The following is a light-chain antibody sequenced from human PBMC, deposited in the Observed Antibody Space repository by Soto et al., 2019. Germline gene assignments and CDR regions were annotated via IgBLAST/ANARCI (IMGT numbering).Light chain of an antibody. CDR3: QQYNSYPWP. V-gene: IGKV1-5*03. CDR2: KAS. Sequence: DIQMTQSPSTLSASVGDRVTITCRASQSISSWLAWYQQKPGKAPKLLIYKASTLESGVPSNFSGSGSGTEFTLTISSLQPEDFATYYCQQYNSYPWPFGQGTKVDIK. J-gene: IGKJ1*01. CDR1: QSISSW.